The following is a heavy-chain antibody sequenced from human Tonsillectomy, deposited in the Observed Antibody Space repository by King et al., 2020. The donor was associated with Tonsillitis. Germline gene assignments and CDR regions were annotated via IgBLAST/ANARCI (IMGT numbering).Heavy chain of an antibody. J-gene: IGHJ4*02. Sequence: QLQESGPGLVKPSETLSLTCTVSGGSINSYFWTWIRQPPGKGLEWIGYIDYSGGTKYHPGTTNNNPPLKSRDTISMEPSQNQISLKLKSVTAADTAVYYCATNSSNRYYFDHWGQGTLVSVSS. CDR3: ATNSSNRYYFDH. CDR2: IDYSGGTKYHPGTT. V-gene: IGHV4-59*01. D-gene: IGHD6-19*01. CDR1: GGSINSYF.